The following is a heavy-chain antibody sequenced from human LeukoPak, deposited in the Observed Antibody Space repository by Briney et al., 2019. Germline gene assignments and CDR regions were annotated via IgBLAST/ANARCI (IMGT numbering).Heavy chain of an antibody. CDR1: GFTFSSYA. CDR3: AKKAGCSSTSCYHFDY. CDR2: ISGSGGST. V-gene: IGHV3-23*01. J-gene: IGHJ4*02. Sequence: GGPLRLSCAASGFTFSSYAMSWVRQAPGKGLEWVSAISGSGGSTYYADSVKGRFTISRDNSKNTLYLQMNSLRAEDTAVYYCAKKAGCSSTSCYHFDYWGQGTLVTVSP. D-gene: IGHD2-2*01.